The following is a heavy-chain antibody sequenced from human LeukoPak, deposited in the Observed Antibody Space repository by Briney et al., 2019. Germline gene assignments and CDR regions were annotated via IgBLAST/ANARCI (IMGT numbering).Heavy chain of an antibody. CDR2: ISGSGGST. J-gene: IGHJ5*02. V-gene: IGHV3-23*01. D-gene: IGHD3-22*01. CDR1: GFTFSSYA. CDR3: AEDQAPTSYHSSGFLT. Sequence: GGSLRLSCAASGFTFSSYAMSWVRQAPGKGLEWVSGISGSGGSTYYADSVKGRFTISRDNSKNTLSLQMNSLRGADTAVYYCAEDQAPTSYHSSGFLTWGQGTLVTVSS.